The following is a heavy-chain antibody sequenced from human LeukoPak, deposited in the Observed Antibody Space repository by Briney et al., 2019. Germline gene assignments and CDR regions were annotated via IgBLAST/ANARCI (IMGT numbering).Heavy chain of an antibody. J-gene: IGHJ4*02. CDR2: IKSDGSST. V-gene: IGHV3-74*01. CDR1: GFTFSSHW. CDR3: AKGIEY. Sequence: GGSLRLSCAASGFTFSSHWMHWVRHAPGKGLVWVSRIKSDGSSTSYADSVKGRFTISRDNGKNTLYLQMNSLRAEDTAVYYCAKGIEYWGQGTLVTVSS. D-gene: IGHD6-13*01.